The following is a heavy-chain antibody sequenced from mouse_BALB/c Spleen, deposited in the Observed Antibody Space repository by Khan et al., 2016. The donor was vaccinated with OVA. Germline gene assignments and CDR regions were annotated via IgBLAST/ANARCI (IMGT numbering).Heavy chain of an antibody. D-gene: IGHD1-1*02. J-gene: IGHJ1*01. V-gene: IGHV3-2*02. CDR2: ISYSGST. CDR1: GYSITSDYA. CDR3: ARSAYYANWYCDV. Sequence: EVQLQESGPGLVKPSQSLSLTCTVTGYSITSDYAWNWIRQFPGNKLEWMGYISYSGSTSYNPTLKSRISITRDTSKNQFFLQLNSVTTGDTATYYCARSAYYANWYCDVWGAGTTVTVSS.